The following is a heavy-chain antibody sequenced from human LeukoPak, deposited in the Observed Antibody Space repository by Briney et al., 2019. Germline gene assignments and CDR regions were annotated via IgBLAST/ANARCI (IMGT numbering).Heavy chain of an antibody. D-gene: IGHD1-1*01. V-gene: IGHV4-38-2*01. CDR3: ARRPISTGIDY. CDR2: IYHSGST. Sequence: ASETLSLTCAVSGFSISSGYYWDWIRQPPGKGLEWIGNIYHSGSTYYNPSLKSRVTISVDTSKNQFSLKLTSVTAADTAVYYCARRPISTGIDYWAQGTLVTVSS. J-gene: IGHJ4*02. CDR1: GFSISSGYY.